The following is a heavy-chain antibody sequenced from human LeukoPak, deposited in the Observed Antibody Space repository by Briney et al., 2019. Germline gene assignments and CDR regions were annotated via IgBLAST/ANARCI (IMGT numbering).Heavy chain of an antibody. CDR3: ARARGIYYFYYMDV. J-gene: IGHJ6*03. CDR2: TRNNANSYTT. Sequence: GGSLRLSCAASGFTFSTYWMDWVRQAPGKGLEWVGRTRNNANSYTTDYAASVKGRFTISRDDSKNSLYLQMNSLKTEDTAVYYCARARGIYYFYYMDVWGKGTTVTVSS. V-gene: IGHV3-72*01. D-gene: IGHD6-13*01. CDR1: GFTFSTYW.